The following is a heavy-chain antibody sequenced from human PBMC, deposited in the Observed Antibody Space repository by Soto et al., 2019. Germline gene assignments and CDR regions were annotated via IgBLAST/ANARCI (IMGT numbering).Heavy chain of an antibody. Sequence: SETLSLTCTVSGGSISSGGYYWSWIRQHPGKGLEWIGYIYYSGSTYYNPSLKSRVTISVDTSKNQFSLKLSSVTAADMAVYYCAREIKGEGDYGEITYYFDYWGQGTLVTVSS. CDR2: IYYSGST. CDR1: GGSISSGGYY. J-gene: IGHJ4*02. V-gene: IGHV4-31*03. CDR3: AREIKGEGDYGEITYYFDY. D-gene: IGHD4-17*01.